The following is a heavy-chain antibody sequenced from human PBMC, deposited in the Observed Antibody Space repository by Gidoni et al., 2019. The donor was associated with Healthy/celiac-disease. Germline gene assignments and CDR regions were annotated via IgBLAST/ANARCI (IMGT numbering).Heavy chain of an antibody. Sequence: EVQLVESGGGLVKPGGFLSLSCAASGFTFSNAWMSWVRQAPGKGLEWVGRIKSKTDGGTTDYDAPVKGRFTISRDDSKNTLYLQMNSLKTEDKAVYYCTTTDQLQRSPVAFDYWGQGTLVTVSS. CDR2: IKSKTDGGTT. CDR3: TTTDQLQRSPVAFDY. CDR1: GFTFSNAW. J-gene: IGHJ4*02. D-gene: IGHD2-2*01. V-gene: IGHV3-15*01.